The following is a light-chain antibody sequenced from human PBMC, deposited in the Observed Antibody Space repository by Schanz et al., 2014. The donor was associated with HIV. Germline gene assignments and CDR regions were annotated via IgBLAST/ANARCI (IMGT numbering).Light chain of an antibody. V-gene: IGKV1-39*01. CDR3: QQSYTKPLT. CDR1: QSISSY. Sequence: DILMTQSPASLSASVGDRVTITCRASQSISSYLNWYQQKPGKAPKLLIYSASSLQSGVPSRFSGSGYGTLFTLTISSLQPEDFGYYYCQQSYTKPLTFGGGTKVEVK. J-gene: IGKJ4*01. CDR2: SAS.